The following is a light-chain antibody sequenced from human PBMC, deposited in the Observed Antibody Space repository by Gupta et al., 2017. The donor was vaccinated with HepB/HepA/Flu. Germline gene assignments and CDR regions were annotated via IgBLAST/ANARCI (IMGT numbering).Light chain of an antibody. V-gene: IGLV2-18*02. CDR1: SSDVGSFNR. Sequence: QSALTQPPSVSGSPGQSVTISCTGTSSDVGSFNRVSWYQQPQGTAPKLLIYEVSNRPSGVPDRFSGSKYGNTAALTISGLQAEDEADYYCSSFTSGSTLLVFGGGTKLTVL. J-gene: IGLJ2*01. CDR3: SSFTSGSTLLV. CDR2: EVS.